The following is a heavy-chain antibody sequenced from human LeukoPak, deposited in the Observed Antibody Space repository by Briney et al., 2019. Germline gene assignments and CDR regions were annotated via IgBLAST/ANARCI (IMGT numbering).Heavy chain of an antibody. CDR1: GYTFTGYY. D-gene: IGHD2-15*01. CDR2: INPNSGGT. V-gene: IGHV1-2*02. CDR3: AREGKLLPFVDY. Sequence: ASVRVSCKASGYTFTGYYMHWVRQAPGQGLEWMGWINPNSGGTNYAQKFQGRVTMTRDTSISTAYMELSRLRSDDTAVYYCAREGKLLPFVDYWGQGTLVTVSS. J-gene: IGHJ4*02.